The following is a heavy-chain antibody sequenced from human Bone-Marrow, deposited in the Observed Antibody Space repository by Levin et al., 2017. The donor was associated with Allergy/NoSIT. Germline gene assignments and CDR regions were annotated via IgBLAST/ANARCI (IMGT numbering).Heavy chain of an antibody. D-gene: IGHD2-15*01. CDR1: GFTFSSYS. Sequence: GESLKISCAASGFTFSSYSMNWVRQAPGKGLEWVSSISSSSSYIYYADSVKGRFTISRDNAKNSLYLQMNSLRAEDTAVYYCARDGYCSGGSCYSGDQDYWGQGTLVTVSS. J-gene: IGHJ4*02. CDR3: ARDGYCSGGSCYSGDQDY. CDR2: ISSSSSYI. V-gene: IGHV3-21*01.